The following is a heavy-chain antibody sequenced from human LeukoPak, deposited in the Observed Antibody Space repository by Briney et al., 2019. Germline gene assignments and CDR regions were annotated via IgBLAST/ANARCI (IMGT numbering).Heavy chain of an antibody. CDR3: ARESRELALSHFDP. D-gene: IGHD3-16*01. J-gene: IGHJ5*02. CDR2: LFPIFSVG. Sequence: SVKVSCKASGGTFSTHAISWVRQAPGQGVEWMGRLFPIFSVGDYAQKFRGRVTITADTSTSTAYMELRSLTSEDTAVYYCARESRELALSHFDPWGQGTLVTVSS. CDR1: GGTFSTHA. V-gene: IGHV1-69*04.